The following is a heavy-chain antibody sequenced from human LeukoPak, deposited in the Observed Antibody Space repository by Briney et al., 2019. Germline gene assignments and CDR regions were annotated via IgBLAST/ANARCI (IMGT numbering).Heavy chain of an antibody. V-gene: IGHV4-4*07. Sequence: PSETLSLTCSVSGGSISTYYWSWIRQPAGRGLEWIGRIYTSGGTNYNPSLKSRVTISVDTSKNQFSLKLNSVTATDTAVYYCARTPYYYSYMDVWGKGTTVTVSS. CDR2: IYTSGGT. CDR1: GGSISTYY. D-gene: IGHD1-1*01. CDR3: ARTPYYYSYMDV. J-gene: IGHJ6*03.